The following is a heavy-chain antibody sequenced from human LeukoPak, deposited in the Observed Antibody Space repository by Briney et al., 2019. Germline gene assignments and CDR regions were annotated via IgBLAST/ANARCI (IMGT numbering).Heavy chain of an antibody. V-gene: IGHV3-66*01. CDR1: GSTVSSSY. J-gene: IGHJ4*02. CDR3: ARAPSSSSWYFDY. Sequence: GGSLRLSCAASGSTVSSSYMTWVRQAPGKGLEWVSVIYSGGSTHYAGSVKGRFTISRDNSKNTVYLQMNSLRAEDTAVYHCARAPSSSSWYFDYWGQGTLVTVSS. D-gene: IGHD6-13*01. CDR2: IYSGGST.